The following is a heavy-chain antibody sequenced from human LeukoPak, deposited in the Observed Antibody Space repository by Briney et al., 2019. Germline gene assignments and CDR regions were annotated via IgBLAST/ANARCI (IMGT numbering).Heavy chain of an antibody. V-gene: IGHV4-31*03. Sequence: PSQTLSLTCTVSGGSISSGGHYWSWIRQHPGKGLEWIGYIYYSGSTYYNPSLKSRVTISVDTSKNQFSLKLSSVTAADTAVYYCARDNGGNGWYYFDYWGQGALVTVSS. J-gene: IGHJ4*02. D-gene: IGHD4-23*01. CDR2: IYYSGST. CDR1: GGSISSGGHY. CDR3: ARDNGGNGWYYFDY.